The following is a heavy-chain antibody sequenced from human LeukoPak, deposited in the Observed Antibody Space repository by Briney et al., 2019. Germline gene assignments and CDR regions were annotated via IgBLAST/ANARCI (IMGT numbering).Heavy chain of an antibody. CDR2: IRPSGDNT. D-gene: IGHD6-19*01. CDR1: GFTFSSYD. CDR3: ARVAGWHWFDP. Sequence: GGARRPSWAASGFTFSSYDMTWVRHAPGGGLEWVSSIRPSGDNTNYGDSVKGRFTISRDNSKNTVYLQMHNMRVDDTAVYSCARVAGWHWFDPWGQGTLVTVSS. V-gene: IGHV3-23*01. J-gene: IGHJ5*02.